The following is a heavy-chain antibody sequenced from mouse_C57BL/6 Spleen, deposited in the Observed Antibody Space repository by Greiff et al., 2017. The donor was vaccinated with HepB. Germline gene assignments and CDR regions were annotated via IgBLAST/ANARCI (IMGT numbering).Heavy chain of an antibody. CDR3: ARSFYYYGVGGFAY. D-gene: IGHD1-1*01. J-gene: IGHJ3*01. CDR2: IYPSDSYT. CDR1: GYTFTSYW. V-gene: IGHV1-69*01. Sequence: QVQLQQPGAELVMPGASVKLSCKASGYTFTSYWMHWVKQRPGQGLEWIGEIYPSDSYTNYTQKFKGKSTLTVDKSSSTAYMPLSSLTSEDSAVDYCARSFYYYGVGGFAYWGQGTLVTVSA.